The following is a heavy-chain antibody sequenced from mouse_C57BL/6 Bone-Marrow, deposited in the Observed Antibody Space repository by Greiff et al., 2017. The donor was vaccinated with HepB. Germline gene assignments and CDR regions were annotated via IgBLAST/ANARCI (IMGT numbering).Heavy chain of an antibody. CDR2: IDPENGDT. D-gene: IGHD2-3*01. Sequence: VQLQQSGAELVRPGASVKLSCTASGFNIKDDYMHWVKQRPEQGLEWIGWIDPENGDTEYASKFQGKATITADTSSNTAYLQLSSLTSEDTAVYYCTTYDGYYPYYYAMDYWGQGTSVTVSS. CDR1: GFNIKDDY. J-gene: IGHJ4*01. V-gene: IGHV14-4*01. CDR3: TTYDGYYPYYYAMDY.